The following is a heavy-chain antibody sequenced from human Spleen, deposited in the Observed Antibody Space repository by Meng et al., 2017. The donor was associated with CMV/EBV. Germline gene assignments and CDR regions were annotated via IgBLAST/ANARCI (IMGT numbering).Heavy chain of an antibody. V-gene: IGHV1-2*02. D-gene: IGHD5-18*01. Sequence: RVQTGGEVKKPGATVKVSCKASGYTFTGYYMHWVRQAPGQGLEWMGWINPNSGGTNYAQKFQGRVTMTRDTSISTAYMELSRLRSDDTAVYYCARVYTAMVGDDYWGQGTLVTVSS. J-gene: IGHJ4*02. CDR3: ARVYTAMVGDDY. CDR1: GYTFTGYY. CDR2: INPNSGGT.